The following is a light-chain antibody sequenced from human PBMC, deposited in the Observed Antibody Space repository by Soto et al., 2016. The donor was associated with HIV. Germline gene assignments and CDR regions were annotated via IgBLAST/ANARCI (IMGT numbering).Light chain of an antibody. CDR2: AAS. CDR3: QQYYSYPFT. Sequence: ATRMTQSPTSLSASTGDRVTITCRASESISSSLAWYQLKPGKAPKLLIYAASTLQSGVPSRFSGSGSGTDFTLTITWLQSEDFATYSCQQYYSYPFTFGPWTESG. J-gene: IGKJ3*01. CDR1: ESISSS. V-gene: IGKV1-8*01.